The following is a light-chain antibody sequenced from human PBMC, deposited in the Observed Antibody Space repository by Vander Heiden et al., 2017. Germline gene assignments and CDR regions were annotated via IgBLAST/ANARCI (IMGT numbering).Light chain of an antibody. CDR2: GAS. Sequence: EIVLTQSPGTLSLSPGERATLSCRASQSVSSSYLAWYQQKPGQAPRLLIYGASSRDTGIPDRLSGSGSGTDFTLTISRLEPEDFAVYYCQQYGSSQTFGQGTKVEIK. J-gene: IGKJ1*01. CDR1: QSVSSSY. CDR3: QQYGSSQT. V-gene: IGKV3-20*01.